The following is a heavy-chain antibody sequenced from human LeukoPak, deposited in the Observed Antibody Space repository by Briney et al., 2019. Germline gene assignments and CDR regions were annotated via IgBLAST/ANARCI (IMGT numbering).Heavy chain of an antibody. Sequence: GGSLRLSCAASGFTFDDYAMHWVRQAPGNGLEWVSLISWDGGSTYYADSVKGRFTISRDNSKNSLYLQMNSLRAEDTALYYCAKDFTAEYVWGSYSYGYYGMDVWGKGTTVTVSS. CDR1: GFTFDDYA. D-gene: IGHD3-16*01. J-gene: IGHJ6*04. V-gene: IGHV3-43D*04. CDR3: AKDFTAEYVWGSYSYGYYGMDV. CDR2: ISWDGGST.